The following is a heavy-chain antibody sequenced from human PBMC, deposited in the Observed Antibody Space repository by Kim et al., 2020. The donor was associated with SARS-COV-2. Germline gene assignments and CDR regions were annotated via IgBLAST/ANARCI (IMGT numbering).Heavy chain of an antibody. Sequence: SETLSLTCTVSGGSISSYYWSWIRQPPGKGLEWIGYIYCSGSTNYNPSLKSRVTISVDTSKNQFSLKLSSVTAADTAVYYCARRDSGGYYFDYWGQGTLVTVSS. CDR2: IYCSGST. CDR3: ARRDSGGYYFDY. V-gene: IGHV4-59*08. CDR1: GGSISSYY. J-gene: IGHJ4*02. D-gene: IGHD2-21*01.